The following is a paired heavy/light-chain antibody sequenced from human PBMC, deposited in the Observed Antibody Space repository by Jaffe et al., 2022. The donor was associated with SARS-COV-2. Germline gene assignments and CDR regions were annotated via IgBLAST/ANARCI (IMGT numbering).Light chain of an antibody. CDR2: ATS. J-gene: IGKJ1*01. CDR3: LQDYNFPWT. CDR1: QGIRND. Sequence: AIQMTQSPSSLSASVGDRVTITCRASQGIRNDLGWYQQKPGKAPKLLIHATSRLQSGVPSRFSGSGSGTDFTLTISSLQPEDFATYYCLQDYNFPWTFGRGTKVEIK. V-gene: IGKV1-6*01.
Heavy chain of an antibody. D-gene: IGHD3-22*01. V-gene: IGHV5-51*01. Sequence: EVQLVQSGAEVKKPGESLKISCKGSGYSFTSYWIGWVRQMPGKGLEWMGIIYPGDSDTRYSPSFQGQVTISADKSITTAYLQWSSLKASDTAMYYCARSPRGYYESSDSNWFDPWGQGTLVTVSS. CDR3: ARSPRGYYESSDSNWFDP. CDR2: IYPGDSDT. CDR1: GYSFTSYW. J-gene: IGHJ5*02.